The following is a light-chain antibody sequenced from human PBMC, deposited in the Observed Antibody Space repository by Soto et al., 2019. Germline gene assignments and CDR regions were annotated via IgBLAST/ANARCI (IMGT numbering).Light chain of an antibody. Sequence: QSALTQPHSVSSSPGHSVTISRTATSTDVGGYTYVSWYQQHPGKAPKLMISDVSKRPSGVPDRFSGSKFGNTASLTISGLHAEDEADYYCCSYARAFTYGFGRGSKVTV. CDR1: STDVGGYTY. CDR2: DVS. J-gene: IGLJ1*01. CDR3: CSYARAFTYG. V-gene: IGLV2-11*01.